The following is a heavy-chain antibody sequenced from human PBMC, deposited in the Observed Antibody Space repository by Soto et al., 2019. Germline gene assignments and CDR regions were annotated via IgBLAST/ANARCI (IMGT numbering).Heavy chain of an antibody. CDR1: GGTISSYA. Sequence: PVKVSCKTSGGTISSYAINCVRQATGQGLEWMGGIIPISDTLNYAQKFQGRVTITADVSTSIAYMELSGLRSEDTALYYCARDPRYSYRPPPHRAMGVWGQGTTVTVSS. V-gene: IGHV1-69*13. J-gene: IGHJ6*02. CDR3: ARDPRYSYRPPPHRAMGV. CDR2: IIPISDTL. D-gene: IGHD5-18*01.